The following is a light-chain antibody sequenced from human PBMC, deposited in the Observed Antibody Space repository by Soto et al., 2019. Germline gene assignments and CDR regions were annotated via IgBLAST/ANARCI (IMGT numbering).Light chain of an antibody. CDR1: QSVSSN. J-gene: IGKJ4*01. CDR2: GAS. Sequence: EIVMTQSPATLSVSPGERATLSCRASQSVSSNLAWYQQKPGQAPRLLIYGASTRATGVPARFSGSGSGTDFTLTISSLQSEDFVVYYCQQYDNWPPLTFGGGTKVEIK. CDR3: QQYDNWPPLT. V-gene: IGKV3-15*01.